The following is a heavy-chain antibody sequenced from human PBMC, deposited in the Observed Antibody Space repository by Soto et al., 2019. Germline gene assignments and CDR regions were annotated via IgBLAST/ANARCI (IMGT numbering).Heavy chain of an antibody. CDR2: IIPIFGSA. CDR3: GRGVDGSTGGGWYDP. Sequence: QVQLVQSGAEVKKPGSSVKVSCHASGVTFSTYAINWVRQAPGQGLEWMGGIIPIFGSANYSQKFQGRVTIAADESSSTAYMELSSLRSEVTDVYYCGRGVDGSTGGGWYDPWGHGTLVTVS. D-gene: IGHD3-9*01. CDR1: GVTFSTYA. J-gene: IGHJ5*02. V-gene: IGHV1-69*12.